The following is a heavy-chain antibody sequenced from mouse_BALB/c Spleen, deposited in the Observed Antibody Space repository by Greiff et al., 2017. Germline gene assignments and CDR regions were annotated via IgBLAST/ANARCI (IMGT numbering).Heavy chain of an antibody. Sequence: EVKLVESGGGLVQPGGSRKLSCAASGFTFSSFGMHWVRQAPEKGLEWVAYISSGSSTIYYADTVKGRFTISRDNPKNTLFLQMTSLRSEDTAMYYCARWGTDYGFAYWGQGTLVTVSA. CDR1: GFTFSSFG. CDR3: ARWGTDYGFAY. CDR2: ISSGSSTI. D-gene: IGHD2-4*01. V-gene: IGHV5-17*02. J-gene: IGHJ3*01.